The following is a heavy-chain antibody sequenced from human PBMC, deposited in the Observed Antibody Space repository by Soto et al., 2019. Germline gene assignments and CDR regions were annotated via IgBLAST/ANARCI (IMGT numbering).Heavy chain of an antibody. CDR3: AKQPLTIFGVVTTYFDY. J-gene: IGHJ4*02. Sequence: GGSLRLSCAASGFTFSSYAMSWVRQAPGKGLEWVSAISGSGGSTYYADSVKGRFTISRDNSKNTLYLQMNSLRAEDTAVYYCAKQPLTIFGVVTTYFDYWGQGTLVTVSS. CDR1: GFTFSSYA. CDR2: ISGSGGST. D-gene: IGHD3-3*01. V-gene: IGHV3-23*01.